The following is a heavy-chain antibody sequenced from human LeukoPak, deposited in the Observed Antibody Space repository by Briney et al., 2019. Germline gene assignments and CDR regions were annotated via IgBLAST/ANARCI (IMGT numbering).Heavy chain of an antibody. CDR3: ASPGNWNYESPFDD. CDR1: GFTFSSYA. J-gene: IGHJ4*02. D-gene: IGHD1-7*01. Sequence: GGSLRLSCAASGFTFSSYAMRWVRQAPGKGLECVAVISYDGSNKYYADSVKGRFTISRDNSKNTLYLQMNSLRAENTAVYCWASPGNWNYESPFDDWGQGTLVTASS. CDR2: ISYDGSNK. V-gene: IGHV3-30*01.